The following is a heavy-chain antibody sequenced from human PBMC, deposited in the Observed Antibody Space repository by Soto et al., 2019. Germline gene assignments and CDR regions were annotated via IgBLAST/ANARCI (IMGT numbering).Heavy chain of an antibody. Sequence: GGSLRLSCAASGFTFGSYGMHWVRQAPGKGLEWVAVIWYDGSNKYYADSVKGRFTISRDNSKNTLYLQMNSLRAEDTAVYSGARGGDCIITSWAPKGREVRGKGSTGTVTS. D-gene: IGHD2-2*01. J-gene: IGHJ6*04. CDR3: ARGGDCIITSWAPKGREV. V-gene: IGHV3-33*01. CDR2: IWYDGSNK. CDR1: GFTFGSYG.